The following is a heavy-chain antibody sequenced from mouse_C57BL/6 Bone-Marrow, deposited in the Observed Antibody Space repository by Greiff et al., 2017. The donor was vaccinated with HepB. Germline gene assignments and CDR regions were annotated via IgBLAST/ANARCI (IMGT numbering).Heavy chain of an antibody. CDR1: GYNFTSYW. Sequence: QVQLQQSGAELVKPGASVKLSCKASGYNFTSYWMQWVKQRPGQGLEWIGEIDPSDSYTNYNQKFKGKATLTVDTSSSTAYMQLSSLTSEDSAVYSCARRASLLSWFAYWGRGTLVTVSA. CDR3: ARRASLLSWFAY. V-gene: IGHV1-50*01. D-gene: IGHD3-1*01. CDR2: IDPSDSYT. J-gene: IGHJ3*01.